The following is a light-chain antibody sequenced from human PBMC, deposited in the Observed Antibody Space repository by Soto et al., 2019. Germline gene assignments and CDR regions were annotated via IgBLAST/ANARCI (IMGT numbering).Light chain of an antibody. V-gene: IGKV4-1*01. Sequence: DIVMTQSADSLAVSLGERATINCKSSQSVFSNSNNKKYLAWYQQKPGQPPKLLIHWASIRESGVPDRFSGSGSGTDFTLTINSLQAEDVAVYYCQQYDAWPLTFGGGTKVEIK. J-gene: IGKJ4*01. CDR1: QSVFSNSNNKKY. CDR2: WAS. CDR3: QQYDAWPLT.